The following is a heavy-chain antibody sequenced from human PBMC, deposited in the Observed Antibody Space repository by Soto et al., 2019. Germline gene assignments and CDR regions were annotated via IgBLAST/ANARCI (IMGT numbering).Heavy chain of an antibody. J-gene: IGHJ6*02. CDR2: ISSSSSYI. CDR1: GFPFSSYS. CDR3: ARAFSDGDYAYYYYGMDV. Sequence: PGGSLRLSCAASGFPFSSYSMNWVRPAPGKGLEWVSSISSSSSYIYYADSVKGRFTISRDNAKNSLYLQMNSLRAEDTAVYYCARAFSDGDYAYYYYGMDVWGQGTTVTVSS. D-gene: IGHD4-17*01. V-gene: IGHV3-21*01.